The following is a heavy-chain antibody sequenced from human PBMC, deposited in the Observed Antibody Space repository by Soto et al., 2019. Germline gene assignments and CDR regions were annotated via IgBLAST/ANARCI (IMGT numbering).Heavy chain of an antibody. J-gene: IGHJ4*02. CDR1: GYSISSGYY. Sequence: SETLSLTCAVSGYSISSGYYWGWIRQPPGKGLEWIGSIYHSGSTYYNPSLKSRVTISVDTSKNQFSLKLSSVTAADTAVYYCARGIWNYPPRPYYVDYWGQGTLVTVSS. V-gene: IGHV4-38-2*01. CDR2: IYHSGST. D-gene: IGHD1-7*01. CDR3: ARGIWNYPPRPYYVDY.